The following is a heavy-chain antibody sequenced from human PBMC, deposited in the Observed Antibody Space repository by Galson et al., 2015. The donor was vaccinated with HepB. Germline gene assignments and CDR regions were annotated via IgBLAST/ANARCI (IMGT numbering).Heavy chain of an antibody. J-gene: IGHJ4*02. D-gene: IGHD6-19*01. CDR3: ANKQGGWYTPLDY. Sequence: FLRLSCAASGFTFDNYGMSWVRHAPGKGLEWVSGINWNDASPAYADSVKGRFTISRDSAKNSLYLQMNSLRAEDTALYYCANKQGGWYTPLDYWGQGTLVTVSS. CDR2: INWNDASP. V-gene: IGHV3-20*04. CDR1: GFTFDNYG.